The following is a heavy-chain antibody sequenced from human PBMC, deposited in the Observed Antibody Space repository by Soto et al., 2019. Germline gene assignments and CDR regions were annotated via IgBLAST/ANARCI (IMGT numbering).Heavy chain of an antibody. CDR3: ARATQYYCDTSGYTTVPHLALDI. D-gene: IGHD3-22*01. CDR2: IYDSGSS. CDR1: GGSISSDGSS. J-gene: IGHJ3*02. V-gene: IGHV4-30-2*01. Sequence: SETLSLTCAVSGGSISSDGSSWSWIRQPPGKGLEWIGYIYDSGSSYYNPSLKSRVTISVDTSKNQFSLKLSSVTAADTAVYYCARATQYYCDTSGYTTVPHLALDIWGRGTMVT.